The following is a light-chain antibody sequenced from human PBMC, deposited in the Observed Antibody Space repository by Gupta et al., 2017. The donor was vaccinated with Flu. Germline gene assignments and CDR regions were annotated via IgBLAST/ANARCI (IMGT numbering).Light chain of an antibody. CDR1: QSVLSSSSNKNH. CDR3: QQYDRLPPT. V-gene: IGKV4-1*01. Sequence: SLGERATINCKSSQSVLSSSSNKNHLVWYQQRPGQPPKLLISWASTRESGVPDRFSGSGSGTDFTLTISSLQAEDVAVYFCQQYDRLPPTCGQGTKVEIK. J-gene: IGKJ1*01. CDR2: WAS.